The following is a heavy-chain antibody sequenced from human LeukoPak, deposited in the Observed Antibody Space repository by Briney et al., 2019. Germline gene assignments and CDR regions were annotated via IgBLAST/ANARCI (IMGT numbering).Heavy chain of an antibody. J-gene: IGHJ5*02. D-gene: IGHD6-13*01. CDR2: ISSSSSYI. Sequence: GGSLRLSCAASGFTFSSYSMNWVRQAPGKGLEWVSSISSSSSYIYYADSVKGRFTISRDNAKNSLYLQMNSLRAEDTAVYYCARGKGSSWYLAPSGFDPWGQGTLVTVSS. CDR1: GFTFSSYS. CDR3: ARGKGSSWYLAPSGFDP. V-gene: IGHV3-21*01.